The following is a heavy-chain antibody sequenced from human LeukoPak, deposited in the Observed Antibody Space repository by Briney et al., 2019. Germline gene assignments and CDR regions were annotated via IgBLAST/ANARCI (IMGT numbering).Heavy chain of an antibody. J-gene: IGHJ5*02. CDR1: GYTLTGYY. Sequence: ASVKVSCKASGYTLTGYYMHWVRQAPGQGREWMGWINPNSGGTNYAQKFQGRVTMTRDTSISTAYIELSRLRSDGTAVYYCAREYYDYVWGSYKRFDPWGQGTLVTVSS. V-gene: IGHV1-2*02. CDR3: AREYYDYVWGSYKRFDP. D-gene: IGHD3-16*01. CDR2: INPNSGGT.